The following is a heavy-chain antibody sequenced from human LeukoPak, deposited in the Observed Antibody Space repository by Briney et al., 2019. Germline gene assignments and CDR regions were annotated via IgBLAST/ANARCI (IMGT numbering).Heavy chain of an antibody. CDR1: GGSTSRGPYS. V-gene: IGHV4-30-2*01. J-gene: IGHJ4*02. CDR3: AKGRGNVVVRDVFYFDY. Sequence: PQTLSPTCALSGGSTSRGPYSWNWIRQPPGKGLEWIGFIYHSGNTYYNPSLKSRLTMSVDRSKNQFSLKLSSVTAADTAVYYCAKGRGNVVVRDVFYFDYWGQGALVTVSS. CDR2: IYHSGNT. D-gene: IGHD3-10*01.